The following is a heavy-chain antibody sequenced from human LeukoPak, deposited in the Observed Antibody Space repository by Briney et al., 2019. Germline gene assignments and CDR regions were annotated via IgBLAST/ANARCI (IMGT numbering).Heavy chain of an antibody. V-gene: IGHV3-9*01. CDR1: GFTFDDYA. D-gene: IGHD3-22*01. CDR2: ISWNSGSI. CDR3: ARDFTYYYDSSGNLDY. Sequence: GRSLRLSCAASGFTFDDYAMHWVRQAPGKGLEWVSGISWNSGSIGYADSVKGRFTISRDNAKNSLYLQMNSLRAEDTALYYCARDFTYYYDSSGNLDYWGQGTLATVYS. J-gene: IGHJ4*02.